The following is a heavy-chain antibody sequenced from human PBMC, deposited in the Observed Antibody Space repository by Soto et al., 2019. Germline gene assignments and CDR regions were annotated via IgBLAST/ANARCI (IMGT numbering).Heavy chain of an antibody. CDR2: INYNSGSV. J-gene: IGHJ4*02. Sequence: EVQLVESGGGWAQPGRSLRLSCAASGFTFDVYAMHWVRQAPGKGLEWVSGINYNSGSVGYADSVKGRFTISRDNAKNSLHLQMNSLRAEDTAVYYCAKDISLRGWVYLVVEYWGQGTLGTVSP. D-gene: IGHD6-13*01. CDR3: AKDISLRGWVYLVVEY. V-gene: IGHV3-9*01. CDR1: GFTFDVYA.